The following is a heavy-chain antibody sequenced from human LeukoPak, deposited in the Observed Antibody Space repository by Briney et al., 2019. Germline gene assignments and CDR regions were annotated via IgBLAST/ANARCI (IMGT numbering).Heavy chain of an antibody. Sequence: GGSLRLSCAAFGFTFSSYWMSWVRQAPGKGLEWVANIKQDGSEKYYVDSVKGRFTISRDNAKNSLYLQMNSLRAEDTAVYYCAKKWSAAAGLPVDYWGQGTLVTVSS. CDR2: IKQDGSEK. V-gene: IGHV3-7*03. CDR3: AKKWSAAAGLPVDY. J-gene: IGHJ4*02. D-gene: IGHD6-13*01. CDR1: GFTFSSYW.